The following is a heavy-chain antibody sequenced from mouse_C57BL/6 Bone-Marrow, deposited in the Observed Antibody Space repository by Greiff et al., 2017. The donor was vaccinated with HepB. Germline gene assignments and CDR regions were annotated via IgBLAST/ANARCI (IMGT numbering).Heavy chain of an antibody. CDR2: INPSTGGT. Sequence: VQLQQSGPELVKPGASVKISCKASGYSFTGYYMNWVKQSPEKSLEWIGEINPSTGGTTYNQKFKAKATLTVDKSSSTAYMQLKSLTSEDSAVYYCARRAAQAPDYWGQGTTLTVSS. CDR3: ARRAAQAPDY. J-gene: IGHJ2*01. V-gene: IGHV1-42*01. D-gene: IGHD3-2*02. CDR1: GYSFTGYY.